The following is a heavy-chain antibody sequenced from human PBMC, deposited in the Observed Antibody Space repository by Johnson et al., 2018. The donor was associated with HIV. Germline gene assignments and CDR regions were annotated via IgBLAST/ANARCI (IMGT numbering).Heavy chain of an antibody. CDR1: GITFDDYG. J-gene: IGHJ3*02. Sequence: VQLVESGGGVVRPGGSLRLSCAASGITFDDYGMSWVRQAPGKGLEWVSGINWDGGSAGYADSVKGRFTISRDNAKNSLHLQMNSLRVDDTALYYCARASHYAGAFDIWGQGTMVTVSS. V-gene: IGHV3-20*04. CDR3: ARASHYAGAFDI. CDR2: INWDGGSA. D-gene: IGHD2-2*01.